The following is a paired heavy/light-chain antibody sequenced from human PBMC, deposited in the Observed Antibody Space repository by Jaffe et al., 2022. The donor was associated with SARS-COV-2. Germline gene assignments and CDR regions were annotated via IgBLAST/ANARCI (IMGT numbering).Light chain of an antibody. CDR2: GAS. Sequence: IVMSQSPGTLSLSPGETVTLSCRASQRLSGSDLAWYQQKRGQAPRLLMFGASRRAAGVPDRFIGSGSGTDFSLTITRLEPEDFAVYFCQQYLTSPGTFGQGTKL. V-gene: IGKV3-20*01. CDR1: QRLSGSD. CDR3: QQYLTSPGT. J-gene: IGKJ1*01.
Heavy chain of an antibody. CDR1: GYSINRSHY. CDR3: ARVGALTNYYPADNWFDF. D-gene: IGHD3-9*01. CDR2: VFSSGAT. V-gene: IGHV4-38-2*02. Sequence: QVQLQESGPGLVRPSETLSLTCSVSGYSINRSHYWAWIRQSPGKGLEWIGSVFSSGATSYNPSLRSRLTVSMDTSMNQFSLRLTSVTASDTATYFCARVGALTNYYPADNWFDFWGQGLWVTVSP. J-gene: IGHJ5*01.